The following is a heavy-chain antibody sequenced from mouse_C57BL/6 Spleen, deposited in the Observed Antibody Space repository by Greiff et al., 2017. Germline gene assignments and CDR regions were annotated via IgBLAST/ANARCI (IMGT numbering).Heavy chain of an antibody. CDR3: ARCDGYLPLDY. CDR1: GYTFTDYN. J-gene: IGHJ2*01. CDR2: INPNNGGT. D-gene: IGHD2-3*01. V-gene: IGHV1-18*01. Sequence: VQLKESGPELVKPGASVKIPCKASGYTFTDYNMDWVKQSHGKSLEWIGDINPNNGGTNYNQKFKGKATLTVDKSSSTAYMELRSRTSEDTAVYYCARCDGYLPLDYWGQGTTLTVSS.